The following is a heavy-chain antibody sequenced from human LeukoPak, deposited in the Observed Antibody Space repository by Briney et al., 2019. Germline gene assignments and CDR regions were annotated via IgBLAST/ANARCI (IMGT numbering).Heavy chain of an antibody. CDR1: GGSISSYY. D-gene: IGHD1-26*01. J-gene: IGHJ6*03. Sequence: SETLSLTCTVSGGSISSYYWNWIRQPPGKGLEWIGYIYYSGSTNYNPSLKSRVTISVDTSKNQFSLKLSSVTAADTAVYYCARVHSGSYSLYYYYMDVWGKGTTVTVSS. CDR2: IYYSGST. V-gene: IGHV4-59*01. CDR3: ARVHSGSYSLYYYYMDV.